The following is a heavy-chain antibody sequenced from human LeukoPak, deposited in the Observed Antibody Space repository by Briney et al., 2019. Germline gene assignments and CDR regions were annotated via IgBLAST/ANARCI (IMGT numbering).Heavy chain of an antibody. CDR3: ARDVWYRRYFDY. J-gene: IGHJ4*02. CDR2: SGST. V-gene: IGHV4-38-2*02. D-gene: IGHD3-16*01. CDR1: GYPISSGYY. Sequence: SETLSLTCTVSGYPISSGYYWGWIRQPPGKGLEWIGSGSTYYNPSLKSRVTISVDTSKNQFSLKLSSVTAADTAVYYCARDVWYRRYFDYWSQGTLVTVSS.